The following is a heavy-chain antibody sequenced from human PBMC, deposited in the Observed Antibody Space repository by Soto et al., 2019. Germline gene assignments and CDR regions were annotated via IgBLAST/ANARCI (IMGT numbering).Heavy chain of an antibody. J-gene: IGHJ3*02. CDR2: IWYDGSNK. D-gene: IGHD1-7*01. CDR1: GFTFSSYG. Sequence: QVQLVESGGGVVQPGRSLRLSCAASGFTFSSYGMHWVRQAPGKGLEWVAVIWYDGSNKYYADSVKGRFTISRDNSKNTLYLQMNRLRAEDTAVYYCARDPLRYTCNYTRGDAFDIWGHGTMVTVSS. CDR3: ARDPLRYTCNYTRGDAFDI. V-gene: IGHV3-33*01.